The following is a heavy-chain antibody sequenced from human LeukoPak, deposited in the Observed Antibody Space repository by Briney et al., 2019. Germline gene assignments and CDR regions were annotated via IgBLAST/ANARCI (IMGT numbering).Heavy chain of an antibody. CDR3: ARAASVTAIYFDY. D-gene: IGHD2-21*02. CDR2: IYTSGST. Sequence: SQTLSLTCTVSGGSTSSGSYYWSWIRQPAGKGLEWIGRIYTSGSTNYNPSLKSRVTISVDTSKNQFSLKLRSVTAADTAVYYCARAASVTAIYFDYWGQGTLVTVSS. J-gene: IGHJ4*02. CDR1: GGSTSSGSYY. V-gene: IGHV4-61*02.